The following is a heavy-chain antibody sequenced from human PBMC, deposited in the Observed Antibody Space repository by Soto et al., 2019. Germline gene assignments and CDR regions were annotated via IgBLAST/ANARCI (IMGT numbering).Heavy chain of an antibody. J-gene: IGHJ4*02. Sequence: EVHLLESGGGLVQPGGSLSLSCAGSGFALSGFAMNWVRQAPGKGLEWVSASSGTGINAYYAESVRGRFTVSRDNSRNTVFFQMNSLRVEDTAVYYCANVLGWGKGTLVTVSS. CDR2: SSGTGINA. CDR3: ANVLG. V-gene: IGHV3-23*01. CDR1: GFALSGFA.